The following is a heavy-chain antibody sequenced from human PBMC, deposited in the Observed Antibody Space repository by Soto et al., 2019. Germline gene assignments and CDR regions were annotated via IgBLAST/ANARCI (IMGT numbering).Heavy chain of an antibody. J-gene: IGHJ6*02. CDR1: GFTFSSYS. Sequence: GSLRLSCAASGFTFSSYSMNWVRQAPGKGLEWVSYISSSSTIYYADSVKGRFTISRDNAKNSLYLQMNSLRDEDTAVYYCARDLYCSGGSCYSNYYYGMDVWGQGTTVTVSS. V-gene: IGHV3-48*02. CDR3: ARDLYCSGGSCYSNYYYGMDV. CDR2: ISSSSTI. D-gene: IGHD2-15*01.